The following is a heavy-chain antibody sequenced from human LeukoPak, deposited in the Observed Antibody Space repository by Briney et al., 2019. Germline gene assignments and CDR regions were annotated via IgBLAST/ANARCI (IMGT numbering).Heavy chain of an antibody. CDR1: GGSISSYY. V-gene: IGHV4-59*01. CDR3: AREADYYDSSGYYRWFDY. J-gene: IGHJ4*02. D-gene: IGHD3-22*01. Sequence: PSETLSLTCTVSGGSISSYYWSWIRQPPGKGVEWIGYIYYSGSTNYNPSLKSRVTISVDTSKNQFSLKLSSVTAADTAVYYCAREADYYDSSGYYRWFDYWGQGTLVTVSS. CDR2: IYYSGST.